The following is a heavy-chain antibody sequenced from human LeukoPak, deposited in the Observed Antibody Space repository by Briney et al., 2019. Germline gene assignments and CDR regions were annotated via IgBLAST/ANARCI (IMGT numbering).Heavy chain of an antibody. CDR2: IYYSEST. V-gene: IGHV4-59*08. CDR1: GGSISSYY. Sequence: SETLSLTCTVSGGSISSYYWSWIRQPPGKGLEWIGYIYYSESTNYNPSLKSRVTISVDTSKNQFSLKLSSVTAADTAVYYCARSPPLPDIVVVVAATSNWFDPWGQGTLVTVSS. CDR3: ARSPPLPDIVVVVAATSNWFDP. D-gene: IGHD2-15*01. J-gene: IGHJ5*02.